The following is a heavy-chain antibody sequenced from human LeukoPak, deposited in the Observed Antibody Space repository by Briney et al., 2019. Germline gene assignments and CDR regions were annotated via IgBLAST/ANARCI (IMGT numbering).Heavy chain of an antibody. J-gene: IGHJ4*02. D-gene: IGHD6-13*01. Sequence: PGGSLRLSCAASGFTFSSYAMSWVRQAPGKGLEWVSAISGSGGSTYYADSVKGRFTISRDNSKNTLYLQMNSLRAEDTAVYYCAKGGYSSSLHYRYYFDYWGQGTLVTVSS. CDR3: AKGGYSSSLHYRYYFDY. CDR2: ISGSGGST. V-gene: IGHV3-23*01. CDR1: GFTFSSYA.